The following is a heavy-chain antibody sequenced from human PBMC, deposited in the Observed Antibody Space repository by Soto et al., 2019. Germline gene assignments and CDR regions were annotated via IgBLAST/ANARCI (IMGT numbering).Heavy chain of an antibody. D-gene: IGHD1-1*01. CDR3: AKGFGYYWAFDN. CDR1: GFSFSTHG. V-gene: IGHV3-30*18. Sequence: GGSLRLPRAASGFSFSTHGMPCVRQAPGKGLEGVALISNDGSNKYYEDSVKGRFTISRDNSKNTLYLQMNSLRAEDTAVYYCAKGFGYYWAFDNWGEGTLVTGSS. CDR2: ISNDGSNK. J-gene: IGHJ4*02.